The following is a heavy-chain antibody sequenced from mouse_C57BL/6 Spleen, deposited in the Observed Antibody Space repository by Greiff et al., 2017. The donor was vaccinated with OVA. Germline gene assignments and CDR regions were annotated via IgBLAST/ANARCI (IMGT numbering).Heavy chain of an antibody. CDR2: ISSGSSTI. J-gene: IGHJ4*01. CDR3: ARKYYGNAMDY. CDR1: GFTFSDYG. Sequence: DVKLQESGGGLVKPGGSLKLSCAASGFTFSDYGMHWVRQAPEKGLEWVAYISSGSSTIYYADTVKGRFTISRDNAKNTLFLQMTSLRSEDTAMYYCARKYYGNAMDYWGQGTSVTVSS. D-gene: IGHD1-1*01. V-gene: IGHV5-17*01.